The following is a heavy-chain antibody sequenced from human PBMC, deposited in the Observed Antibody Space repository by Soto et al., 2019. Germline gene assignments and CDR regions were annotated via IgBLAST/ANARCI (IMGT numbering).Heavy chain of an antibody. J-gene: IGHJ4*02. D-gene: IGHD6-13*01. CDR3: AKAPCPGCIAAAGTFDY. CDR1: GFTFSSYA. Sequence: EVQLLESGGGLVQPGGSLRLSCAASGFTFSSYAMSWVRQAPGKGLEWVSGISGSGGSTYYADSVKSRFTISRDNSKNTLYLQMNSLRAADTAVYYCAKAPCPGCIAAAGTFDYWGQGTLVTVSS. V-gene: IGHV3-23*01. CDR2: ISGSGGST.